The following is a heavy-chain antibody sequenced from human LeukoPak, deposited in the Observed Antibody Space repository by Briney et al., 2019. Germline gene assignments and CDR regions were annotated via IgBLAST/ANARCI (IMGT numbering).Heavy chain of an antibody. CDR1: GFTFSSYG. J-gene: IGHJ6*02. Sequence: PGGSLRLSCAASGFTFSSYGMHWVRQAPGKGLEWVAVISYDGSNKYYADSVKGRFTISRDNSKNTLYLQMNSLRAEDTAVYYCARAQTTVVTHYYYGMDVWGQGTTVTVSS. CDR2: ISYDGSNK. CDR3: ARAQTTVVTHYYYGMDV. V-gene: IGHV3-30*19. D-gene: IGHD4-23*01.